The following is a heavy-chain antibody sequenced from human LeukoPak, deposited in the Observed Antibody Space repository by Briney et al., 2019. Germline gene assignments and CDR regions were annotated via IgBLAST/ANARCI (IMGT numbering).Heavy chain of an antibody. CDR1: GGSLSSSSYY. D-gene: IGHD3-16*02. CDR2: IYYSGST. J-gene: IGHJ5*02. CDR3: AGEESGYVWGSFRA. V-gene: IGHV4-39*07. Sequence: SETLSLTCTVSGGSLSSSSYYWGWIRQPPGKGLEWIGNIYYSGSTYYNPSLESRVTMSLETSKTQFSLKLSSVTAADTAVYYWAGEESGYVWGSFRAWGQGTLVTVSS.